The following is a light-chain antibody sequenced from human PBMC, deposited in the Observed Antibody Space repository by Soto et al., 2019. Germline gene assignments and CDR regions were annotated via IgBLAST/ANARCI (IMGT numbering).Light chain of an antibody. Sequence: EIVMTQSPATLSVSPGERVTLSCRASQSIYEKLAWYQQKPGQTPRLVIYDASTRATSTPGSFSGSGSGTEFTLTIRSLQSEDFEVYYCQQYNRWPLTFGGGTKVDIK. CDR1: QSIYEK. V-gene: IGKV3-15*01. CDR2: DAS. J-gene: IGKJ4*01. CDR3: QQYNRWPLT.